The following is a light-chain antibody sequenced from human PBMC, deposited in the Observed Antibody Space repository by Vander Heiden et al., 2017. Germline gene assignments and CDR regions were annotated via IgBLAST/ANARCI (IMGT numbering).Light chain of an antibody. CDR2: KVS. CDR3: MQGPHAPRT. V-gene: IGKV2-30*01. CDR1: QSLVYSDGNTY. Sequence: VVLTPSPLSLPVTLGQPASISCSSSQSLVYSDGNTYLTGLQQRPGQSPRRLMYKVSNRVSGVPDRFRGCGSGTDFTLKISRVEAEDVGVYYCMQGPHAPRTLGQGTKVDIK. J-gene: IGKJ1*01.